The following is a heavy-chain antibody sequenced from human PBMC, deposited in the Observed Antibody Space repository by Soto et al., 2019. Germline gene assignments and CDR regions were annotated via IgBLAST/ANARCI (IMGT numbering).Heavy chain of an antibody. CDR3: ARISPSYYYYMDV. CDR2: IFSNDEK. CDR1: GFSLSNARMG. Sequence: QVTLKESGPVLVKPTETLTLTCTVSGFSLSNARMGVSWIRQPPGKALEWLAHIFSNDEKSYSTSLKSRHTSSKDTSKSQVVLTMTNMDPVDTATYYCARISPSYYYYMDVWGKGTTVTVSS. V-gene: IGHV2-26*01. J-gene: IGHJ6*03.